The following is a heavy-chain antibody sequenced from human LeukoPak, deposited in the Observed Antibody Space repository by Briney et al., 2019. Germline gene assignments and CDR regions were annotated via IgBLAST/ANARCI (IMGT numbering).Heavy chain of an antibody. Sequence: GSSVKVSCKASGGTFSSYAISWVRQAPGQGLEWMGRIIPILGIANYAQKFQGRVTITADKSTSTAYMELRSLRSDDTAVHYCARDGPDYYDILTGYYSLDYWGQGTLVTVSS. CDR2: IIPILGIA. CDR3: ARDGPDYYDILTGYYSLDY. CDR1: GGTFSSYA. J-gene: IGHJ4*02. D-gene: IGHD3-9*01. V-gene: IGHV1-69*04.